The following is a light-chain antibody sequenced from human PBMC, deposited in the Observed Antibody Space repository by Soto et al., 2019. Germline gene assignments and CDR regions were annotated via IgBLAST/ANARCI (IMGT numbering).Light chain of an antibody. J-gene: IGKJ1*01. CDR1: QSIAGN. CDR2: DAS. CDR3: QQRSNWPRT. V-gene: IGKV3-11*01. Sequence: TQSLATESESAGERASLDRRASQSIAGNLAWYQQKPGQAPRLLIYDASNRATGIPARFSGSGSWTDFTLTISSLGPEEFAVYCCQQRSNWPRTFGQGTKVDIK.